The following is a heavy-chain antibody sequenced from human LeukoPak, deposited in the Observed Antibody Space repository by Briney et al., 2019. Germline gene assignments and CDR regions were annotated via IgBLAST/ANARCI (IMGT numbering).Heavy chain of an antibody. CDR2: IKSKADGGTT. D-gene: IGHD2/OR15-2a*01. CDR1: GFTFSNAW. J-gene: IGHJ4*02. CDR3: TTPSPPSQYYLFDY. V-gene: IGHV3-15*01. Sequence: PGGSLRLSCAASGFTFSNAWMNWVRQAPGKGLEWVGRIKSKADGGTTDNAAPVKGRFTISRDDPTNTLYLQMNSLKTEDTAVYYCTTPSPPSQYYLFDYWSQGTLVTVSS.